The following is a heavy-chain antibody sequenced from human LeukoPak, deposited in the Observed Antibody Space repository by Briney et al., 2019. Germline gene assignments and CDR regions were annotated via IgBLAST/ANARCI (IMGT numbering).Heavy chain of an antibody. V-gene: IGHV3-23*01. CDR1: GFTFSSYG. CDR3: AKRYGDFPL. J-gene: IGHJ4*02. D-gene: IGHD4-17*01. CDR2: ISISGGST. Sequence: GGSLRLSCAASGFTFSSYGMHWVRQAPGKGLEWVSDISISGGSTYYADSVKGRFTISRDNSKNTLYLQMNSLRAEDTAVYYCAKRYGDFPLWGQGTLVTVSS.